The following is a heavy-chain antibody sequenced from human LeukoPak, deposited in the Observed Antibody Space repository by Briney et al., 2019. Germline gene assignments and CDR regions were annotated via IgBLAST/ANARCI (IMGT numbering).Heavy chain of an antibody. D-gene: IGHD2-21*01. Sequence: GGSLRLSCSAPGFPLCNYRVDWVRQAPGKGVVWVSRINSDWSSTSYADSVQRRFPISRHNAKNTLYLQMTSLRAEDTAVYYCARVSGLWMNEYYQHWGQGTLVTVAS. V-gene: IGHV3-74*01. CDR2: INSDWSST. J-gene: IGHJ1*01. CDR3: ARVSGLWMNEYYQH. CDR1: GFPLCNYR.